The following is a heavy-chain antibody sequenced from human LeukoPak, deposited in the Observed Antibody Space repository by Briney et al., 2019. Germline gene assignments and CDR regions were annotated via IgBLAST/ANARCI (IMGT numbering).Heavy chain of an antibody. CDR2: IYHSGST. D-gene: IGHD5-12*01. CDR1: GCSISSSNW. V-gene: IGHV4-4*02. CDR3: ASSGLYGAFDI. J-gene: IGHJ3*02. Sequence: SGTLSLTCAVSGCSISSSNWWSWVRPPPGKGLEWIGEIYHSGSTNYNPSLKSRVTISVDKSKNQFSLKLSSVTAADTAAYYCASSGLYGAFDISGQGTKVTASS.